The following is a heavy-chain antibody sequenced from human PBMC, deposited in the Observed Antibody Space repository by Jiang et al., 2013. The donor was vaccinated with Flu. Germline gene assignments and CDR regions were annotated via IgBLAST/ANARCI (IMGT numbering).Heavy chain of an antibody. V-gene: IGHV3-30*04. D-gene: IGHD3-22*01. CDR2: ISYDGSNK. CDR1: GFTFSSYA. Sequence: RLSCAASGFTFSSYAMHWVRQAPGKGLEWVAVISYDGSNKYYADSVKGRFTISRDNSKNTLYLQMNSLRAEDTAVYYCARDRASSGYPPNYYFDYWGQGTLVTVSS. J-gene: IGHJ4*02. CDR3: ARDRASSGYPPNYYFDY.